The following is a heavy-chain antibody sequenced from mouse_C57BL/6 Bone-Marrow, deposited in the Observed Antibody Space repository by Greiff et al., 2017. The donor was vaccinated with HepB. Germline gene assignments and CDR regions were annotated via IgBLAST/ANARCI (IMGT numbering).Heavy chain of an antibody. CDR2: IDPNSGGT. J-gene: IGHJ3*01. CDR1: GYTFTSYW. V-gene: IGHV1-72*01. Sequence: QVQLQQPGAELVKPGASVKLSCKASGYTFTSYWMHWVKQRPGRGLGWIGRIDPNSGGTKYNEKFKSKATLTVNKPSSTAYMQLSSLTSEDSAVYYCARGGRLLFAYWGQGTLVTVSA. D-gene: IGHD3-2*02. CDR3: ARGGRLLFAY.